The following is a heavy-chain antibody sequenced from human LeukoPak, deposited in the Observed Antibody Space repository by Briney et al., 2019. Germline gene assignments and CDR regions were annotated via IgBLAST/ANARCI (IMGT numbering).Heavy chain of an antibody. Sequence: SETLSLTCTVSGYSISSGYYWGWIRPPPGKGLEWIGSIYHSGSTYYNPSLKSRVTISVDTSKNQFSLKLSSVTAADTAVYYCARADVLLWFGEFGYWGQGTLVTVSS. CDR2: IYHSGST. J-gene: IGHJ4*02. D-gene: IGHD3-10*01. CDR3: ARADVLLWFGEFGY. CDR1: GYSISSGYY. V-gene: IGHV4-38-2*02.